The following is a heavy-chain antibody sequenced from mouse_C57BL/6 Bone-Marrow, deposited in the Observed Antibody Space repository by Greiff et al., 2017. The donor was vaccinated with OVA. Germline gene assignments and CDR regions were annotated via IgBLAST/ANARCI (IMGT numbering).Heavy chain of an antibody. Sequence: VHVKQSGPELVKPGASVKISCKASGYSFTDYNMNWVKQSNGKSLEWIGVINPNYGTTSYNQKFKGKATLTVDQSSSTAYMQLNSLTSEDSAVYYCARHYGSSYWYFDVWGTGTTVTVSS. V-gene: IGHV1-39*01. CDR2: INPNYGTT. D-gene: IGHD1-1*01. CDR1: GYSFTDYN. J-gene: IGHJ1*03. CDR3: ARHYGSSYWYFDV.